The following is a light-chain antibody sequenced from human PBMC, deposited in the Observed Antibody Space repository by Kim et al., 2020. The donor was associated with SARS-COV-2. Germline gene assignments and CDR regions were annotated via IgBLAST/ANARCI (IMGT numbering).Light chain of an antibody. CDR3: QQYYRVPWT. J-gene: IGKJ1*01. CDR1: QSVLSSSDNENL. V-gene: IGKV4-1*01. CDR2: WAS. Sequence: ATINCKSSQSVLSSSDNENLIAWFQQKPRQPPKLLISWASTRGFGVPERFSGGGSGTDFTLTISGLQAEDVAIYYCQQYYRVPWTFGQGTKVDIK.